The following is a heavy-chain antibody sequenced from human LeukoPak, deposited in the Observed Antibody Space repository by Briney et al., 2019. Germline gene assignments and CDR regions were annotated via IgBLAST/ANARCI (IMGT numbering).Heavy chain of an antibody. V-gene: IGHV3-23*01. CDR1: GFTFSSNA. CDR2: ISGSGGSS. CDR3: AKDLSYYDFWSGHYYYYYMDV. D-gene: IGHD3-3*01. J-gene: IGHJ6*03. Sequence: GGSLRLSCAASGFTFSSNAMTWVRQAPGKGLEWVSAISGSGGSSYYADSVKGRFTISRDNSKNTLYLQMNSLRAEDTAVYYCAKDLSYYDFWSGHYYYYYMDVWGKGTTVTVSS.